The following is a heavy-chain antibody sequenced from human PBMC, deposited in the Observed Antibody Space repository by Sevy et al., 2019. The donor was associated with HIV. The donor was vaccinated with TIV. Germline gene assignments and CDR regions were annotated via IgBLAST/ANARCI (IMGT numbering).Heavy chain of an antibody. Sequence: GGSLRLSCAASEFTFNYAWMNWVRQAPGKGLEWVGRVKSKTDGATTDYAAPVKGRFASSRDDSKNTLYLQMNSLKFADAAVYYCTTARFRTSAVGMDVWGQGTTVTVSS. CDR1: EFTFNYAW. V-gene: IGHV3-15*01. CDR2: VKSKTDGATT. D-gene: IGHD2-2*01. CDR3: TTARFRTSAVGMDV. J-gene: IGHJ6*02.